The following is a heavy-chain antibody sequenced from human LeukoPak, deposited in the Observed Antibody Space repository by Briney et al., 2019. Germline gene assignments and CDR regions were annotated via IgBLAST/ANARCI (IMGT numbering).Heavy chain of an antibody. CDR1: GGSISSRNW. V-gene: IGHV4-4*02. CDR3: ASRSSQRRAAAGTFDY. CDR2: ISHTGGT. D-gene: IGHD6-13*01. J-gene: IGHJ4*02. Sequence: SETLSLTCAVSGGSISSRNWWSWVRQPPGEGLEWIGEISHTGGTIYTPSLKSRVSISVDKSKNQCSLNLSSVTAADTAVYYCASRSSQRRAAAGTFDYWGQGTLVTVSS.